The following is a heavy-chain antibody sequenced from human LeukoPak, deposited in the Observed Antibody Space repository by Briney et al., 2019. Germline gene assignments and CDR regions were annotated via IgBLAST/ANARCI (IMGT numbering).Heavy chain of an antibody. CDR3: ARGPLTVTRGFDP. V-gene: IGHV4-4*07. CDR2: IYTSGST. D-gene: IGHD4-17*01. CDR1: GGSISSYY. J-gene: IGHJ5*02. Sequence: SETLSLTCTVSGGSISSYYWSWIRQSPGKGLEWIGRIYTSGSTNYNPSLKTRVTMSVDTSKNQFSLKLSSVTAADTAVYYCARGPLTVTRGFDPWGQGTLVTVSS.